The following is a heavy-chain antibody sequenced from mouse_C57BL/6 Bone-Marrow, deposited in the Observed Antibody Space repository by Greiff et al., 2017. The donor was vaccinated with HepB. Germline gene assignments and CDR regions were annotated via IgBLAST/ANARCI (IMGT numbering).Heavy chain of an antibody. CDR2: IDPENGDT. CDR1: GFNIKDDY. Sequence: EVKLQESGAELVRPGASVKLSCTASGFNIKDDYMHWVKQRPEQGLEWIGWIDPENGDTEYASKFQGKATITADTSSNTAYLQLSSLTSEDTAVYYCTTPLLCPRDWGQGTTLTVSS. V-gene: IGHV14-4*01. D-gene: IGHD2-10*01. CDR3: TTPLLCPRD. J-gene: IGHJ2*01.